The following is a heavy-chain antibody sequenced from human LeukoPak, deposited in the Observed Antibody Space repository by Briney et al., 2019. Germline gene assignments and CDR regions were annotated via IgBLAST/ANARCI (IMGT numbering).Heavy chain of an antibody. D-gene: IGHD3-10*01. CDR1: GGSISSSSYY. CDR3: ARLHRVRGVISFDY. V-gene: IGHV4-39*07. J-gene: IGHJ4*02. Sequence: PSETLSLTCTVSGGSISSSSYYWGWIRQPPGKGLEWIGSIYYSGSTNYNPSLKSRVTISVDTSKNQFSLKLSSVTAADTAVYYCARLHRVRGVISFDYWGQGTLVTVSS. CDR2: IYYSGST.